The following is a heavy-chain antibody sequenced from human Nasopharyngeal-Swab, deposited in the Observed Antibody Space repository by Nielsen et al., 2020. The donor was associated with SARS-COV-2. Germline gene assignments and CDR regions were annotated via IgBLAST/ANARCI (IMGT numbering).Heavy chain of an antibody. CDR2: INPGSGGT. D-gene: IGHD2-2*01. CDR1: GYNFNNYY. J-gene: IGHJ6*02. V-gene: IGHV1-46*02. Sequence: ASVKVSCKASGYNFNNYYIHWVRQAPGQGLEWMGMINPGSGGTTYAQKFQGRVTMTRDTSTSTVFMDLSSLRSEDTAVYYCARRGRCSGSSCDMDVWGQGTTVTVSS. CDR3: ARRGRCSGSSCDMDV.